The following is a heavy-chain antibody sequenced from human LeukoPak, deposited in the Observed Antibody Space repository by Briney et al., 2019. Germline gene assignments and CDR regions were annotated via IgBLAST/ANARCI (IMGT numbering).Heavy chain of an antibody. CDR2: INPNSGGT. V-gene: IGHV1-2*06. J-gene: IGHJ4*02. D-gene: IGHD5-18*01. Sequence: ASVKVSCKASGYTFTGYYMHWVRQAPGQGLEWMGRINPNSGGTNYAQRFQGRVTMTRDTSISTAYMELSRLRSDDAAVYYCARGEEYSYGFKYFDYWGQGTLVTVSS. CDR3: ARGEEYSYGFKYFDY. CDR1: GYTFTGYY.